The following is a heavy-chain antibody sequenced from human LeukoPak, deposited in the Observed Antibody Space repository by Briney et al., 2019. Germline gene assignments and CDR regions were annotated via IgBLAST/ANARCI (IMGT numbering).Heavy chain of an antibody. J-gene: IGHJ6*03. CDR2: ISGSGGST. CDR1: GFTFSSYS. Sequence: PGGSLRLSCEVSGFTFSSYSMTWVRQPPGKGLEWVSAISGSGGSTYYADSVKGRFTISRDNSKNTLYLQMNSLRAEDTAVYYCAKAYSSGWDHYYYYYMDVWGKGTTVTISS. V-gene: IGHV3-23*01. CDR3: AKAYSSGWDHYYYYYMDV. D-gene: IGHD6-19*01.